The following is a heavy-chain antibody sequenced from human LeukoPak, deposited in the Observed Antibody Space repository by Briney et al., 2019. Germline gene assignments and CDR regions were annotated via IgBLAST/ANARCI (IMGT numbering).Heavy chain of an antibody. CDR3: ARADYGDYVRNWYFDL. D-gene: IGHD4-17*01. V-gene: IGHV3-48*03. CDR2: ISSSGSTI. CDR1: GFTFSSYE. J-gene: IGHJ2*01. Sequence: GGSLRLSCAASGFTFSSYEMNWVRQAPGKGLEWVSYISSSGSTIYYADSVKGRFTVSRDNAKNSLYLQMNSLRAEDTAVYYCARADYGDYVRNWYFDLWGRGTLVTVSS.